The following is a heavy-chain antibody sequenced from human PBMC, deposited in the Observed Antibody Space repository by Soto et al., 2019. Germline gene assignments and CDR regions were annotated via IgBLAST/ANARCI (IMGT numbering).Heavy chain of an antibody. J-gene: IGHJ4*02. V-gene: IGHV1-3*01. CDR1: GYTFTSHT. D-gene: IGHD2-8*01. CDR3: AREPEDGVPGDY. Sequence: QVHLVQSGAEVKEPGASVRVSCEASGYTFTSHTIHWARQAPGQGLEWMGWIIVSHGSPRYAPQFQGRITFGRDTSATTAYMELTSMTFEDTAVYYWAREPEDGVPGDYWGQGTPVVVSS. CDR2: IIVSHGSP.